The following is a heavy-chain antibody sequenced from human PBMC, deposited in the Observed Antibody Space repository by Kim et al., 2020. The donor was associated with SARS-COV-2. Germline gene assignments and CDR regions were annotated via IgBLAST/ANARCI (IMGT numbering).Heavy chain of an antibody. D-gene: IGHD6-13*01. J-gene: IGHJ4*02. V-gene: IGHV4-59*01. CDR3: ARDQVAAAGGFDY. Sequence: YNPSLKSRVTISVDTSKNQFSLKLSSVTAADTAVYYCARDQVAAAGGFDYWGQGTLVTVSS.